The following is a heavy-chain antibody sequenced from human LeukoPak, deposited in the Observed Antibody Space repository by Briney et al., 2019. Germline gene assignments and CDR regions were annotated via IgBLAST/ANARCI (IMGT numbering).Heavy chain of an antibody. V-gene: IGHV3-21*01. J-gene: IGHJ4*02. Sequence: PGGSLRLSCAASGFTFSSYSMNWVRQAPGKGLEWVSFISSSSSYIYYADSVKGRFTISRDNAKNSLYLQMNSLRAEDTAVYYCAREDGDGYDSSGSFDYWGQGTLVTVSS. CDR3: AREDGDGYDSSGSFDY. D-gene: IGHD3-22*01. CDR1: GFTFSSYS. CDR2: ISSSSSYI.